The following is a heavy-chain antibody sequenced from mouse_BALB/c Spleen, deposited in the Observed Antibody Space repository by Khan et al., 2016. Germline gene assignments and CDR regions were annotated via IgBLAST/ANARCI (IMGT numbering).Heavy chain of an antibody. D-gene: IGHD4-1*01. J-gene: IGHJ2*01. Sequence: QVQLKESGAELMKPGASVKTSCRATGYTFSSYWIEWIKQRPGHGLEWIGQILPGSGSTHYNENFKGKATFTADTSSNTVYMQLSSLTSEDSAVYYCARNWAVDYWGQGTTLTVSS. CDR1: GYTFSSYW. CDR3: ARNWAVDY. CDR2: ILPGSGST. V-gene: IGHV1-9*01.